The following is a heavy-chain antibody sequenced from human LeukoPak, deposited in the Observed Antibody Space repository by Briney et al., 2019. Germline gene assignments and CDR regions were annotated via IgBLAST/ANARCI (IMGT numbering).Heavy chain of an antibody. CDR1: GYTFTSYG. V-gene: IGHV1-18*01. CDR2: ISAYNGNT. D-gene: IGHD3-22*01. Sequence: PLASVTVSCKASGYTFTSYGISWVRQAPGQGLEWMGWISAYNGNTNYAQKLQGRVTMTTDTSTSTAYMELRSLRSDDTAVYYCARDRYYCDSSGYSPLNDYWGQGTLVTVSS. CDR3: ARDRYYCDSSGYSPLNDY. J-gene: IGHJ4*02.